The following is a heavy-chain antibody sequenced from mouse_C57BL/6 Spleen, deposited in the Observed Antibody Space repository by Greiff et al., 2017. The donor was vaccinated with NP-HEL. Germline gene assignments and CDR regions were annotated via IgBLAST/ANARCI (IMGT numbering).Heavy chain of an antibody. CDR3: ARGGLRLRGSSSDFDY. Sequence: QVQLQQPGAELVKPGASVKMSCKASGYTFTSYWITWVKQRPGQGLEWIGDIYPGSGSTNYNEKFKSKATLTVDTSSSTAYMQLRSLTSEDSAVYYCARGGLRLRGSSSDFDYWGQGTTLTVSS. J-gene: IGHJ2*01. CDR2: IYPGSGST. D-gene: IGHD1-1*01. V-gene: IGHV1-55*01. CDR1: GYTFTSYW.